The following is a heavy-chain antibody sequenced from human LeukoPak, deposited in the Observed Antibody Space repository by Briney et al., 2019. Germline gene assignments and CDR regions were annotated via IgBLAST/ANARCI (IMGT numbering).Heavy chain of an antibody. Sequence: SETLSLTCTVSGGSISSYYWSWIRQPPGKGLEWMSHIYYSGSTNYNPSLKSRVTISVDTSKTQFSLKLSSVTAADTAVYYCARVPCSSTSCYHYYYYMDVWGKGTTVTVSS. CDR1: GGSISSYY. D-gene: IGHD2-2*01. CDR2: IYYSGST. V-gene: IGHV4-59*01. CDR3: ARVPCSSTSCYHYYYYMDV. J-gene: IGHJ6*03.